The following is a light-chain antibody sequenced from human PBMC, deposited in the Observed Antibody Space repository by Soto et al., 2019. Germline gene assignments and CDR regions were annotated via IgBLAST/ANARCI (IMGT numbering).Light chain of an antibody. Sequence: QSVLTQPPSVSGAPGQRVTISCTGSSSNIGAGYDVHWYQQLPGTAPKLLVPGNTNRPSGVPDRFSGSKSGTSASLAITGLQAEDEADYYCQSYDSSLSYWVFGGGTKLTVL. CDR3: QSYDSSLSYWV. CDR1: SSNIGAGYD. J-gene: IGLJ3*02. V-gene: IGLV1-40*01. CDR2: GNT.